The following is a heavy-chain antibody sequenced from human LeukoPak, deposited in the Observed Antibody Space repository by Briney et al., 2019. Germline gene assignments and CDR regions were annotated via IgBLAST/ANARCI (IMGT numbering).Heavy chain of an antibody. CDR2: IKKDGSEQ. CDR1: GFTFSSYY. J-gene: IGHJ3*02. CDR3: ARWGNYGPAFDI. D-gene: IGHD3-16*01. Sequence: GGSLRLSCAASGFTFSSYYMSWVRQAPGKGLEWVANIKKDGSEQYNVDSVKGRFTISRDNAKNSLYLQMNSLRAEDTAVYYCARWGNYGPAFDIWGQGTMVTVSS. V-gene: IGHV3-7*01.